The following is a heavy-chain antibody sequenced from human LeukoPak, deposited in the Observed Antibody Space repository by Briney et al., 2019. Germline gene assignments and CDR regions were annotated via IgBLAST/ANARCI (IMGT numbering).Heavy chain of an antibody. CDR2: IIPIFGTA. D-gene: IGHD4-11*01. J-gene: IGHJ5*02. CDR1: GGTFSGYA. V-gene: IGHV1-69*05. CDR3: ARVMTTVTGTGVYYNWFDP. Sequence: SVKVSCKASGGTFSGYAISWVRQAPGQGLEWMGRIIPIFGTANYAQKFQGRVTITTDESTSTAYTELSSLRSEDTAVYYCARVMTTVTGTGVYYNWFDPWGQGTLVTVSS.